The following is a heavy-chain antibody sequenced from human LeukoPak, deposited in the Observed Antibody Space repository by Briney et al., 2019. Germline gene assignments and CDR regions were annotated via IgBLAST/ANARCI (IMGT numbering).Heavy chain of an antibody. CDR3: ARTHIPQYDFWTASI. D-gene: IGHD3-3*01. J-gene: IGHJ4*02. CDR1: GFTFSSYG. Sequence: GGSLRLSCAASGFTFSSYGMIWVRQAPGKGPEWVSSISSISTYRHYADAVKGRFTISRDNTKNSLYLQMDSLRVEDTAVYYCARTHIPQYDFWTASIWGQGTLVAVSS. V-gene: IGHV3-21*01. CDR2: ISSISTYR.